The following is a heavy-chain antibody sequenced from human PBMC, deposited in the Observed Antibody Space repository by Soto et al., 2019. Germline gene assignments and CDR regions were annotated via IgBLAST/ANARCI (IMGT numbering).Heavy chain of an antibody. CDR3: ARAKITIFGVVITDYYYGMDV. V-gene: IGHV1-46*01. CDR2: ISPSGGTT. Sequence: GASVKVSCKASGYTFTNYYIHWVRQSPGQGLEWMGVISPSGGTTNLAQKFQGRVSMTRDTSRNTAYMELRSLRSDDTAVYYCARAKITIFGVVITDYYYGMDVWGQGTTVTVSS. CDR1: GYTFTNYY. J-gene: IGHJ6*02. D-gene: IGHD3-3*01.